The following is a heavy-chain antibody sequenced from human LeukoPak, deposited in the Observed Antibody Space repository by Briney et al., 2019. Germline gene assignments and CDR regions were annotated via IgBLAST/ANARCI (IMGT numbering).Heavy chain of an antibody. J-gene: IGHJ6*03. CDR1: GGSISSSSYY. D-gene: IGHD3-9*01. Sequence: SETLSLTCTVSGGSISSSSYYWGWIRQPPGRGLEWIGSIYYSGSTYYNPSLKSRVTISVDTSKNQFSLKLSSVTAADTAVYYCARGRYDILTGYRNPYYYYYMDVWGKGTTVTVSS. V-gene: IGHV4-39*07. CDR3: ARGRYDILTGYRNPYYYYYMDV. CDR2: IYYSGST.